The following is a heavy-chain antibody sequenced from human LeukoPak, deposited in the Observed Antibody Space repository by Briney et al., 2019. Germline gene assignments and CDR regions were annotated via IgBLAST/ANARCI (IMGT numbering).Heavy chain of an antibody. CDR2: ISYDGSEQ. CDR1: GFTFSIYT. CDR3: ARERTGFYAEY. V-gene: IGHV3-30*04. Sequence: PGRSLRLSCAASGFTFSIYTMYWVRQAPGKGLEWVALISYDGSEQHYADSVKGRFTISRDSPKNTLHLQMNTLRPEDTAVYYCARERTGFYAEYWGQGTLVTVSS. J-gene: IGHJ4*02. D-gene: IGHD3/OR15-3a*01.